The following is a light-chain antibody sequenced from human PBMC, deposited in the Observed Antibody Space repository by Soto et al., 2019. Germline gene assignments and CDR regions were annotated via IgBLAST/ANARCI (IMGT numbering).Light chain of an antibody. CDR2: EVS. CDR1: SSDVGGYDY. Sequence: QSVLTQPASVSGSPGQSITISCTGTSSDVGGYDYVSWYQLHPGKAPKLMVFEVSNRPSGVSYRFSGSKSGNTASLTISGLQAEDEADYICSSYSISTAYLFGTGTKLTVL. CDR3: SSYSISTAYL. V-gene: IGLV2-14*01. J-gene: IGLJ1*01.